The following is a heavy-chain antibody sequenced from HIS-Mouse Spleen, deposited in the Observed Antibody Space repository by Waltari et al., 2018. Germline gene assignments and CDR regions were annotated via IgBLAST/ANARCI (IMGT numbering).Heavy chain of an antibody. CDR2: IYYSGST. J-gene: IGHJ6*02. V-gene: IGHV4-39*01. D-gene: IGHD6-13*01. Sequence: QLQLQESGPGLVKPSETLSLTCTVSGGSISSSSYYWGWSRQPPGKGLEWIGSIYYSGSTYYNPSLKSRVTISVDTSKNQFSLKLSSVTAADTAVYYCASQRGSSWYYYYYGMDVWGQGTTVTVSS. CDR3: ASQRGSSWYYYYYGMDV. CDR1: GGSISSSSYY.